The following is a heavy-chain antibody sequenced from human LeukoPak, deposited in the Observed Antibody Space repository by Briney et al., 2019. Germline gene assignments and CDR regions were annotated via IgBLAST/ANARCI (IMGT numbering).Heavy chain of an antibody. CDR2: IYYSGST. CDR1: GGSISSSSYY. Sequence: PSETLSLTCTVSGGSISSSSYYWGWIRQPPGKGLEWIGSIYYSGSTYYNPSLKSRVTISVDTSKNQFSLKLSPVAAADTAVYYCASSGPPPDYYMDVWGKGTTVTVSS. V-gene: IGHV4-39*01. CDR3: ASSGPPPDYYMDV. D-gene: IGHD2-15*01. J-gene: IGHJ6*03.